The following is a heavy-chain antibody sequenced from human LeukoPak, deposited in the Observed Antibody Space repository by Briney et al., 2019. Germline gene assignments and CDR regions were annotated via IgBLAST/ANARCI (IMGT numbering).Heavy chain of an antibody. CDR2: INHSGST. CDR3: ARHYRYCSGGSCSSWPI. Sequence: KPSETLSLTCAVYGGSFSGYYWSWIRQPPGKGLEWIGEINHSGSTNYNPSLKSRVTISVDTSKNQFSLKLSSVTAADTAVYYCARHYRYCSGGSCSSWPIWGQGTMVTVSS. D-gene: IGHD2-15*01. J-gene: IGHJ3*02. V-gene: IGHV4-34*01. CDR1: GGSFSGYY.